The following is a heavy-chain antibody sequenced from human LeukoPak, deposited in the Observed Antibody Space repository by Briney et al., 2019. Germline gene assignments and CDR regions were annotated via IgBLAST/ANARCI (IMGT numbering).Heavy chain of an antibody. J-gene: IGHJ4*02. V-gene: IGHV3-30-3*01. CDR1: GFTFSSYA. CDR2: ISYDGSNK. Sequence: GGSLRLSCAASGFTFSSYAMHWVRQASGKGLEWVAVISYDGSNKYYADSVKGRFTISRDNSKNTLYLQMNSLRAEDTAVYYCARGREDTAWSPPDYWGQGTLVTVSS. CDR3: ARGREDTAWSPPDY. D-gene: IGHD5-18*01.